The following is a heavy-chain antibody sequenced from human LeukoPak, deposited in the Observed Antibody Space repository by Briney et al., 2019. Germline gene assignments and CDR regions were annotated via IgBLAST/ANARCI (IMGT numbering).Heavy chain of an antibody. CDR1: GFTFNSYW. CDR2: IKRDGSEK. CDR3: ASLGPASSGWPESFDY. V-gene: IGHV3-7*03. J-gene: IGHJ4*02. Sequence: GGSLRLSCAASGFTFNSYWMNWVRQAPGKGLEWVANIKRDGSEKYYVDSVKGRFTISRDNAKNSLDLQMNSLRVEDTAVSYCASLGPASSGWPESFDYWGQGTLVTVSS. D-gene: IGHD6-19*01.